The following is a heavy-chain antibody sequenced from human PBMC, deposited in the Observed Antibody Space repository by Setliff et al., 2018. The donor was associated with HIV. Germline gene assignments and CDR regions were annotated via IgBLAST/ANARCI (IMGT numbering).Heavy chain of an antibody. CDR1: GYAFATYD. J-gene: IGHJ4*02. CDR3: ARGYTSGSGSYYFDY. Sequence: ASVKVSCKPSGYAFATYDINWVRQAAGQGLEWMGWMNPYSGNTGYAQKFRGRITMTRDTSRGTAHMELRSLRSDDTAVYFCARGYTSGSGSYYFDYWGQGTLVTVSS. CDR2: MNPYSGNT. D-gene: IGHD2-2*02. V-gene: IGHV1-8*02.